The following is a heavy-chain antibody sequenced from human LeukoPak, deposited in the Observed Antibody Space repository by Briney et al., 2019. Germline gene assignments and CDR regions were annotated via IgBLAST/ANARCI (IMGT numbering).Heavy chain of an antibody. V-gene: IGHV3-23*01. J-gene: IGHJ3*02. CDR2: ISGSGGST. CDR3: AKDMAYSWNDVPDAFDI. CDR1: GFTFSSYA. Sequence: GGSLRLSCAASGFTFSSYAMSWVRQAPGKGLEWVSAISGSGGSTYYADSVKGRFTISRDNSKNTLYLQMNSLRAEDTAVYYCAKDMAYSWNDVPDAFDIWGQGTMVTVSS. D-gene: IGHD1-1*01.